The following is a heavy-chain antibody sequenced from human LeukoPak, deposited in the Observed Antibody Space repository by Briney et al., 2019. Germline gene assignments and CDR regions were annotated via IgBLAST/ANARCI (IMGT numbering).Heavy chain of an antibody. Sequence: ASVKVSCKASGYTFTSYGISWVRQVPGQGLEWMGWISAYNGNTKYAQKLQGRVTMTTDTSTSTAYMELRSLRSDDTAVYYCARGSRYYDSSGYYQPYDAFDIWGQGTMVTVSS. CDR1: GYTFTSYG. CDR2: ISAYNGNT. J-gene: IGHJ3*02. V-gene: IGHV1-18*01. D-gene: IGHD3-22*01. CDR3: ARGSRYYDSSGYYQPYDAFDI.